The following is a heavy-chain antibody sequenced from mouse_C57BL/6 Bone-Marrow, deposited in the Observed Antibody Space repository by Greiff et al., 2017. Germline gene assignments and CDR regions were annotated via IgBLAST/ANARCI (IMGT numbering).Heavy chain of an antibody. V-gene: IGHV5-6*01. J-gene: IGHJ1*03. Sequence: EVQGVESGGDLVKPGGSLKLSCAASGFTFSSYGMSWVRQTPDKRLEWVATISSGGSYPYYPDSVKGRFTISRDNAKNTLYLQMSSLKSEDTAMYYCARRGRRGYFDVWGTGTTVTVSS. D-gene: IGHD1-1*01. CDR1: GFTFSSYG. CDR2: ISSGGSYP. CDR3: ARRGRRGYFDV.